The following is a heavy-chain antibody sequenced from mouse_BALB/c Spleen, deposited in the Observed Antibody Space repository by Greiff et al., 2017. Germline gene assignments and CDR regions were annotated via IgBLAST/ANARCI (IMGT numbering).Heavy chain of an antibody. CDR2: ISSGGSYT. Sequence: EVKLMESGGGLVKPGGSLKLSCAASGFTFSSYAMSWVRQSPEKRLEWVAEISSGGSYTYYPDTVTGRFTISRDNAKNTLYLEMSSLRSEDTAMYYCAREGDYGYRSMDYWGQGTSVTVSS. CDR3: AREGDYGYRSMDY. D-gene: IGHD1-2*01. V-gene: IGHV5-9-4*01. CDR1: GFTFSSYA. J-gene: IGHJ4*01.